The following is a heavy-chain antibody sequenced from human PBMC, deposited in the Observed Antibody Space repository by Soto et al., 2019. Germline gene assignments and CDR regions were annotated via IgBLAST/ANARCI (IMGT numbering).Heavy chain of an antibody. J-gene: IGHJ5*02. V-gene: IGHV4-34*01. D-gene: IGHD2-2*01. Sequence: QVQLQQWGAGLLKPSETLSLTCAVYGGSFSGYYWSWIRQPPGKGLEWIGEINHSGSTNYNPSLKSRVTISVDTSKTQFSLKLSSVTAADTAVYYCARGQDCSSTSCYAYASSWFDPWGQGTLVTVSS. CDR2: INHSGST. CDR1: GGSFSGYY. CDR3: ARGQDCSSTSCYAYASSWFDP.